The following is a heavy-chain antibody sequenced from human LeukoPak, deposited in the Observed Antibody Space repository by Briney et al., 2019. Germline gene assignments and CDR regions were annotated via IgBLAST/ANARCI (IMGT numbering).Heavy chain of an antibody. CDR3: ARGFTEAADLFDY. CDR2: INSDGSST. Sequence: GGSLRLSRSASGFTFSSYWMHWVRQAPGKGLVWVSRINSDGSSTSYADAVKGRFTISRDNAKNTLYLQMNSLRAEDTAVYYCARGFTEAADLFDYWGQGTLVSVSS. J-gene: IGHJ4*02. D-gene: IGHD6-13*01. V-gene: IGHV3-74*01. CDR1: GFTFSSYW.